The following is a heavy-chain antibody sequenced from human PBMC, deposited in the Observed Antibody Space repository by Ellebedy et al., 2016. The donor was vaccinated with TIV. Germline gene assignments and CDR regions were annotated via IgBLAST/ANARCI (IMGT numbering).Heavy chain of an antibody. J-gene: IGHJ4*02. Sequence: SETLSLXXAVYGGSFSGYYWSWIRQPPGKGLEWIGEINHSGSTNYNPSLKSRVTISVDTSKNQFSLKLSSVTAADTAVYYCARGRSSSICDWGQGTLVTVSS. CDR3: ARGRSSSICD. CDR1: GGSFSGYY. V-gene: IGHV4-34*01. D-gene: IGHD6-6*01. CDR2: INHSGST.